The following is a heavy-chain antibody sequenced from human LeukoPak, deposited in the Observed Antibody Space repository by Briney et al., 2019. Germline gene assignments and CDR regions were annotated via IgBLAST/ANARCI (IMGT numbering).Heavy chain of an antibody. CDR3: AKAPLGRCTGAICYSFDY. CDR2: IRAGGDNT. CDR1: GFTFSSYG. J-gene: IGHJ4*02. V-gene: IGHV3-23*01. D-gene: IGHD2-8*02. Sequence: GGSLRLSCAASGFTFSSYGMSWVRQAPGKGLEWVSGIRAGGDNTYYADSVKGRFTISRDNSKNTLYLQMNSLRAEDAAVYYCAKAPLGRCTGAICYSFDYWGQGTLVTVSS.